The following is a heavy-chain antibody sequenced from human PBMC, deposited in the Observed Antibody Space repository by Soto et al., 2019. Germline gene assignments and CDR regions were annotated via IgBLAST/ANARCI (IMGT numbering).Heavy chain of an antibody. V-gene: IGHV4-61*01. CDR1: GDSISSGTYY. D-gene: IGHD3-22*01. CDR2: IYYRGGT. J-gene: IGHJ5*02. CDR3: ARDLRESSASAP. Sequence: QVQLQESGPGLVKPSETLSLPCSVSGDSISSGTYYWRWIRQSPGKELEWIGYIYYRGGTNYNPSLKRRVTISLETSKNQFSLNLSSVTAAGTAIYYCARDLRESSASAPWGQGILMTVSS.